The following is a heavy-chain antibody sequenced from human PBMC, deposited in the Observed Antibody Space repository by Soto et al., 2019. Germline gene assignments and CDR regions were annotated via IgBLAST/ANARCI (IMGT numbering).Heavy chain of an antibody. CDR2: SIPIFGTA. CDR3: ARQDYDFWSGYPTDYYYGMDV. CDR1: GGTFSSYA. V-gene: IGHV1-69*01. Sequence: QVQLVQSGAEVKKPGSSVKVSCKASGGTFSSYAISWVRQAPGQGLEWMGGSIPIFGTANYAQKFQGRVTITADESTSTAYMELSSLRSEDTAVYYCARQDYDFWSGYPTDYYYGMDVWGQGTTVTGSS. J-gene: IGHJ6*02. D-gene: IGHD3-3*01.